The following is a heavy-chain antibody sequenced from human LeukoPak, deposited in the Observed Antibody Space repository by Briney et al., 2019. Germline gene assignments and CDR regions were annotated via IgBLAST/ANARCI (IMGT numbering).Heavy chain of an antibody. Sequence: GGSLRLSCAPSGFTVRSNYMRWLRQAPGKGLEWVSLIYSGGNTYYADSVKGRFTISRDNSKITLYLQMNSLRAEDKAVYFCGREGATVLTKFDYWRQGSLVDVSS. J-gene: IGHJ4*02. D-gene: IGHD4-23*01. CDR3: GREGATVLTKFDY. CDR1: GFTVRSNY. V-gene: IGHV3-66*01. CDR2: IYSGGNT.